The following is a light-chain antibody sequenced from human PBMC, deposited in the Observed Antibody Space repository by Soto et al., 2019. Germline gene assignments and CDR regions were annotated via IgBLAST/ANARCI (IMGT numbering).Light chain of an antibody. CDR1: SSNIGAGYD. J-gene: IGLJ3*02. V-gene: IGLV1-40*01. CDR3: QSYDRSLSGSV. CDR2: GNS. Sequence: QSVLTQPPSVSGAPGQRVTISCTGSSSNIGAGYDVHWYQQLPGTAPKLLIYGNSNRPSGVPDRFSGSKSGTSASLAITGLQGEDGADYFCQSYDRSLSGSVFGGGTKLTVL.